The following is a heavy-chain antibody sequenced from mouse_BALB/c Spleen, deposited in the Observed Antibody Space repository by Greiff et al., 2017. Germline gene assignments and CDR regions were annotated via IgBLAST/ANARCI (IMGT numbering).Heavy chain of an antibody. Sequence: EVQRVESGGGLVKPGGSLKLSCAASGFTFSDYYMYWVRQTPEKRLEWVATISDGGSYTYYPDSVKGRFTISRDNAKNNLYLQMSSLKSEDTAMYYCARDLYRILDYWGQGTSVTVSS. CDR1: GFTFSDYY. D-gene: IGHD2-14*01. CDR3: ARDLYRILDY. CDR2: ISDGGSYT. V-gene: IGHV5-4*02. J-gene: IGHJ4*01.